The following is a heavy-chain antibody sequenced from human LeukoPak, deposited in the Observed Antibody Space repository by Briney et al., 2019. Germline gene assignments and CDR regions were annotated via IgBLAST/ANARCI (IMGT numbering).Heavy chain of an antibody. CDR3: ASRGYYYYYGMDV. CDR1: GGSISSGGYY. J-gene: IGHJ6*02. CDR2: IYYSGST. Sequence: SETLSLTCTVSGGSISSGGYYWSWIRQHPGKGLEWIGYIYYSGSTYYNPSLKSRVTISVDTSKNQFSLKLSSVTAEDTAVYYCASRGYYYYYGMDVWGQGTTVTVSS. V-gene: IGHV4-31*03.